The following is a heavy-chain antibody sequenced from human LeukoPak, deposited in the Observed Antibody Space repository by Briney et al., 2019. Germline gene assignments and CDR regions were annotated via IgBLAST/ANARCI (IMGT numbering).Heavy chain of an antibody. V-gene: IGHV3-23*01. CDR2: ISGSGGST. D-gene: IGHD6-6*01. J-gene: IGHJ4*02. CDR1: GFTFSSYA. CDR3: AKRRRDSSSEPDY. Sequence: RGSLRLSCAASGFTFSSYAMSWVRQAPGKGLEWVSAISGSGGSTYYADSVKGRFTISRDNSKNTLYLQMNSLRAEDTAVYYCAKRRRDSSSEPDYWGQGTLVAVSS.